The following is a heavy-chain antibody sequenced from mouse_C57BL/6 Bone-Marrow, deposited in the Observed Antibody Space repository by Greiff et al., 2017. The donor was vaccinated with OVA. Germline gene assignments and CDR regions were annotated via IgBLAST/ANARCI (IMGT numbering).Heavy chain of an antibody. CDR1: GFTFTDYY. CDR3: ARSSRICWYFDV. J-gene: IGHJ1*03. CDR2: ISNKANGYTT. V-gene: IGHV7-3*01. Sequence: VHLVESGGGLVQPGGSLSLSCAASGFTFTDYYMSWVRQPPGKALEWLGFISNKANGYTTEYSASVKGRFTISRDNSQRILYLQMNALRAEDSATYYCARSSRICWYFDVWGTGTTVTVSS.